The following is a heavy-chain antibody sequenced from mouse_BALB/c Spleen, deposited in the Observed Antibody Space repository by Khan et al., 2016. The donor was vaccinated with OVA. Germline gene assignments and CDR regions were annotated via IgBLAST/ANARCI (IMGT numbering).Heavy chain of an antibody. V-gene: IGHV3-2*02. CDR1: GYSITSDYA. D-gene: IGHD2-13*01. J-gene: IGHJ4*01. CDR3: ARSLYYSDSYAMDY. Sequence: VQLKESGPGLVKPSQSLSLTCTVTGYSITSDYAWNWIRQFPGNKLEWMGYISSTGSTSYNPSLKSRISITRDTSKNQFFLPLNSVTTDDTATYYCARSLYYSDSYAMDYWGQGTSVTVSS. CDR2: ISSTGST.